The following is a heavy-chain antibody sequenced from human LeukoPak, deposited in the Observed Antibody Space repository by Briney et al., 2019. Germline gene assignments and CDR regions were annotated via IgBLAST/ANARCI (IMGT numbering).Heavy chain of an antibody. CDR3: ASNYDSSGYYLPLRY. J-gene: IGHJ4*02. V-gene: IGHV1-2*02. CDR2: INPNSGGT. Sequence: ASVKVSCKASGYTFTGYYMHWVRQAPGQGLEWMGWINPNSGGTNYAQKFQGRVTMTRDTSISTAYMELSRLRSDDTAVYYCASNYDSSGYYLPLRYWGQGTLVTVSS. D-gene: IGHD3-22*01. CDR1: GYTFTGYY.